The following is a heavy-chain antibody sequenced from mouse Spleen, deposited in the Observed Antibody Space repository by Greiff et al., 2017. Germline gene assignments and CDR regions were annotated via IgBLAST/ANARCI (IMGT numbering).Heavy chain of an antibody. J-gene: IGHJ2*01. Sequence: VQLQQSGPGLVKPSQSLSLTCSVTGYSITSGYYWNWIRQFPGNKLEWMGYISYDGSNNYNPSLKNRISITRDTSKNQFFLKLNSVTTEDTATYYCARVGGSLFFDYWGQGTTLTVSS. D-gene: IGHD1-1*01. V-gene: IGHV3-6*01. CDR1: GYSITSGYY. CDR3: ARVGGSLFFDY. CDR2: ISYDGSN.